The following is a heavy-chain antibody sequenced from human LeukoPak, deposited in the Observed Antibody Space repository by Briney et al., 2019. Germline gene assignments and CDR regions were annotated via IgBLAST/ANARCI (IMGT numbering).Heavy chain of an antibody. CDR3: ARAGYYYGSGSYYIFDY. CDR2: ISAYNGNT. CDR1: GYTFTSYG. D-gene: IGHD3-10*01. J-gene: IGHJ4*02. V-gene: IGHV1-18*01. Sequence: ASVKVSCKASGYTFTSYGISWVRQAPGQGLEWMGSISAYNGNTNYAQKLQGRVTMTTDTSTSTAYMELRSLRSDDTAVYYCARAGYYYGSGSYYIFDYWGQGTLVTVSS.